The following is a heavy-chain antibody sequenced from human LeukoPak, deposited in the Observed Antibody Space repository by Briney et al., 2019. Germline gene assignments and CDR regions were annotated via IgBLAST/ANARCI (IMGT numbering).Heavy chain of an antibody. CDR3: ARDSGSGNNDY. CDR1: GYTFTSYD. J-gene: IGHJ4*02. V-gene: IGHV1-8*01. Sequence: ASVNVSCTASGYTFTSYDINWVRQAPGQGLEWMGWMNPNSGNTGYAQKFQGRVTMTRNTSISTAYMELSSLRSEDTAVYYCARDSGSGNNDYWGQGALVTVSS. D-gene: IGHD1-26*01. CDR2: MNPNSGNT.